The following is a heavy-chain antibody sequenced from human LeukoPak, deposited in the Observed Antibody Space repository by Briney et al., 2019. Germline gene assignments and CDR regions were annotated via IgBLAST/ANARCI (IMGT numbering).Heavy chain of an antibody. CDR1: GFTFSDYY. V-gene: IGHV3-11*04. J-gene: IGHJ5*02. Sequence: KSGGSLRLSCAASGFTFSDYYMSWIRQAPGKGLEWVSYISSSGSLIYYADSVKGRFTISRDNAKNSLYLQMNSLRAEDTAVYYCARDQAEWFLNNWFDPWGQGTLVTVSS. D-gene: IGHD3-3*01. CDR2: ISSSGSLI. CDR3: ARDQAEWFLNNWFDP.